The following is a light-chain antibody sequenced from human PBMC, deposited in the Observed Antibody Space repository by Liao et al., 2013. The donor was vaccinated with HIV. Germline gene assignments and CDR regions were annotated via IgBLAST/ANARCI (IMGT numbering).Light chain of an antibody. J-gene: IGLJ3*02. Sequence: SYDLTQPPSVSVSPGQTASITCSGDKLGDKFASWYQQKPGQSPVLLIYQDTKRPSGIPERFSGSNSGNTATLTISGTQAMDEADYYCQAWDSSTPNWVFGGGTKLTVL. CDR1: KLGDKF. CDR2: QDT. V-gene: IGLV3-1*01. CDR3: QAWDSSTPNWV.